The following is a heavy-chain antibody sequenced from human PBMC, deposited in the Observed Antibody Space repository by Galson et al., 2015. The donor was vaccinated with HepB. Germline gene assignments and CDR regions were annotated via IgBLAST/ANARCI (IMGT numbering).Heavy chain of an antibody. CDR3: ARGFDRPGGMDV. J-gene: IGHJ6*02. Sequence: SVKVSCKASGGTFSSYAISWVRQAPGQGLEWMGGIIPIFGIANYAQKFQGRVTITADESTSTAYMELSSLRSEDTAVYYCARGFDRPGGMDVWGQGTTVTVSS. CDR1: GGTFSSYA. CDR2: IIPIFGIA. D-gene: IGHD1-14*01. V-gene: IGHV1-69*13.